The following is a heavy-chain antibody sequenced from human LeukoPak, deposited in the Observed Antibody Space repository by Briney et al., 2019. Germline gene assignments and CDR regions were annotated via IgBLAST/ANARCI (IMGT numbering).Heavy chain of an antibody. D-gene: IGHD6-13*01. J-gene: IGHJ4*02. Sequence: ASVKVSCKASGYTFTSYYMHWVRQAPGQGLEWMGWMNSHSGGTKYGQTYQGRVTMTRDTSINTAYLDLNRLTSDDTAVYYCTRGGESAGTQTNFDNWGQGTLVIVSS. CDR1: GYTFTSYY. CDR3: TRGGESAGTQTNFDN. CDR2: MNSHSGGT. V-gene: IGHV1-2*02.